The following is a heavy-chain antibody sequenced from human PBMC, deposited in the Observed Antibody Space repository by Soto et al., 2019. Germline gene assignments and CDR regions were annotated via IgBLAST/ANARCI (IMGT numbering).Heavy chain of an antibody. CDR1: GFTFSSYG. CDR2: IWYDGSNK. D-gene: IGHD5-12*01. J-gene: IGHJ4*02. Sequence: PGGSLRLSCAASGFTFSSYGMHWVRQAPGKGLEWVAVIWYDGSNKYYADSVKGRFTISRDNSKNTLYLQMNSLRAEDTAVYYCARDQVATTYFDYWGQGTLVTVSS. CDR3: ARDQVATTYFDY. V-gene: IGHV3-33*01.